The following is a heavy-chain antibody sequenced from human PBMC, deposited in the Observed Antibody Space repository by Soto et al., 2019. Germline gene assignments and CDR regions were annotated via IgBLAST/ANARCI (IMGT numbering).Heavy chain of an antibody. J-gene: IGHJ3*02. CDR2: IWYDGSNK. Sequence: QEQLVESGGGVVQPGRSLRLSCAASGFTFSSYGMHWVRQAPGKGLEWVAVIWYDGSNKYYADSVKGRFTISRDNSKNTLYLQMNSLRAEDTAVYYCARGGTVIDAFDIWGQGTMVTVSS. CDR1: GFTFSSYG. V-gene: IGHV3-33*01. CDR3: ARGGTVIDAFDI. D-gene: IGHD4-17*01.